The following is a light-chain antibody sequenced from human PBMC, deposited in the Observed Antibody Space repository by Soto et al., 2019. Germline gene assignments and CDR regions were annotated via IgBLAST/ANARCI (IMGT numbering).Light chain of an antibody. CDR3: FSFTTDWTHV. Sequence: QSALTQPASGSGSPGHSITISCTGRSTDIGAYNYVSWFQQYPGKAPKLITSEVSNRPSGVSNRFSGSKSGTAASLTISGLQTEDEADYFCFSFTTDWTHVFGTGTKVTVL. J-gene: IGLJ1*01. CDR1: STDIGAYNY. CDR2: EVS. V-gene: IGLV2-14*01.